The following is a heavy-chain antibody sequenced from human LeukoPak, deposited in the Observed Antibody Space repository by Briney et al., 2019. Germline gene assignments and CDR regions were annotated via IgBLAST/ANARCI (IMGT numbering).Heavy chain of an antibody. CDR3: ARDRAYCSSTSCSWDPYYYYGMDV. J-gene: IGHJ6*02. CDR1: GGSISSSSYY. Sequence: SETLSLTCTVSGGSISSSSYYWGWIRQPPGKGLEWIGYIYYSGSTYYNPSLKSRVTISVDTSKNQFSLKLSSVTAADTAVYYCARDRAYCSSTSCSWDPYYYYGMDVWDQGTTVTVSS. D-gene: IGHD2-2*01. CDR2: IYYSGST. V-gene: IGHV4-31*03.